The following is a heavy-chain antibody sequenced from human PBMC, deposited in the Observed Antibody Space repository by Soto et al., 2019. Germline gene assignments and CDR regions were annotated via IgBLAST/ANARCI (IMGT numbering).Heavy chain of an antibody. V-gene: IGHV4-34*01. J-gene: IGHJ5*02. CDR2: INHSGST. CDR1: GGSFSGYY. Sequence: TLSLTCAVYGGSFSGYYWSLIGQPPGKGREWIGEINHSGSTNYNPSLKSRVTISVDTSKNQFSLKLSSVTAPDTAVYYCARDWYKWFDPCGQGTLVTVSS. CDR3: ARDWYKWFDP.